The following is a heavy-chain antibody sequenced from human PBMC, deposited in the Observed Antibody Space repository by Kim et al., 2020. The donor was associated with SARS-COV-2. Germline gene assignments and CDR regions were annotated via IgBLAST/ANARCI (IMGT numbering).Heavy chain of an antibody. CDR2: ITKSSTTI. J-gene: IGHJ3*02. D-gene: IGHD3-16*01. CDR3: VRDRMGGAFDM. V-gene: IGHV3-48*02. CDR1: GFTFSAYD. Sequence: GGSLRLSCATSGFTFSAYDMNWVRQAPGKGLEWRSFITKSSTTIYYADSVEGRFTISRDNAKKSLFLQMNSLRDEDTALYYCVRDRMGGAFDMWGQGTMVTVSS.